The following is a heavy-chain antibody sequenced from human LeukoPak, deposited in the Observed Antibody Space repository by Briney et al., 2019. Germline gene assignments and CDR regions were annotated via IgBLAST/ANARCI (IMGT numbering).Heavy chain of an antibody. CDR2: IYYSGST. V-gene: IGHV4-31*03. J-gene: IGHJ4*02. CDR3: ARDLPSYSGYDSYFDY. D-gene: IGHD5-12*01. CDR1: GGSISSGGYY. Sequence: SETLSLTCTVSGGSISSGGYYWSWLRQHPGKGLEWIGYIYYSGSTYYNPSLKSRVTISVDKSKNQFSLKLSSVTAADTAVYYCARDLPSYSGYDSYFDYWGQGTLVTVSS.